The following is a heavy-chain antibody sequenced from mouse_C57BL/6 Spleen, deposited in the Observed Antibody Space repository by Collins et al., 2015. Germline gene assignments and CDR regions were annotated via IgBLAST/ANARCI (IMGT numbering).Heavy chain of an antibody. D-gene: IGHD1-1*01. CDR1: GYSITSDYA. CDR3: ARGHYYGSYAMDY. J-gene: IGHJ4*01. V-gene: IGHV3-2*02. Sequence: DVQLQESGPGLVKPSQSLSLTCTVTGYSITSDYAWNWIRQFPGNKLEWMGYISYSGSTSYNPSLKSRISITRDTSKNQFFLQLNSVTTEDTATYYCARGHYYGSYAMDYWGQGTSVTVSS. CDR2: ISYSGST.